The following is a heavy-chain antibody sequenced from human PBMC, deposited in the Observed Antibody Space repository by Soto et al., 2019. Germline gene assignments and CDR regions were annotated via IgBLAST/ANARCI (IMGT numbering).Heavy chain of an antibody. Sequence: GGSLRLSCAASGFTFSSYAMSWVRQAPGKGLEWVSAISGSGGSTYYADSVKGRFTISRDNSKNTLYLQMNSLRAEDTAVYYCASCGGDCYSFDYWGQGTLVTVSS. CDR1: GFTFSSYA. CDR3: ASCGGDCYSFDY. J-gene: IGHJ4*02. V-gene: IGHV3-23*01. CDR2: ISGSGGST. D-gene: IGHD2-21*02.